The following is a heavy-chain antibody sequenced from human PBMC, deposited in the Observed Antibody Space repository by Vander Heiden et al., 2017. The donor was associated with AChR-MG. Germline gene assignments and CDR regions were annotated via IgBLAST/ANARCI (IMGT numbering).Heavy chain of an antibody. Sequence: QVQLVESGGGVVQPGRSLSLSCPPSGFTFGSYGMHWGRHAPGKGLEWVAVIWYDGSNKYYADSVKGRFTISRDNSKNTLYLQMNSLRDEDTAVYYCARTYYYDSSGSGDYWGQGTLVTVSS. D-gene: IGHD3-22*01. CDR1: GFTFGSYG. CDR2: IWYDGSNK. J-gene: IGHJ4*02. V-gene: IGHV3-33*01. CDR3: ARTYYYDSSGSGDY.